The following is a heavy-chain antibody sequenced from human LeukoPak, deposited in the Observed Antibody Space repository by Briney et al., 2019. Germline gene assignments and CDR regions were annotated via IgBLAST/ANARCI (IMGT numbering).Heavy chain of an antibody. J-gene: IGHJ4*02. CDR3: ARMFAATGDS. CDR2: ISSISSTM. CDR1: GFXFSNAW. Sequence: GGSLRLSCAVTGFXFSNAWINWVRQAPGKGLEWVSYISSISSTMYYADSVKGRFTISRDNAKNSLYLQMDSLRDEDTAVYYCARMFAATGDSWGQGTLVTVSS. D-gene: IGHD6-25*01. V-gene: IGHV3-48*02.